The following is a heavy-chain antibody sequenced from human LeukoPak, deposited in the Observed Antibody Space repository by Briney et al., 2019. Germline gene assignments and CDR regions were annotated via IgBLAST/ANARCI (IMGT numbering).Heavy chain of an antibody. Sequence: GGSLRLSCVGSGFTSIAYALTWARQAPGRGLEWVSGISGGGVTTYYADSVKGRFTISRDNSKNTVYLQMNSLRVEDTAVYYCASGLHTWGQGTLVTVSS. CDR3: ASGLHT. V-gene: IGHV3-23*01. CDR2: ISGGGVTT. D-gene: IGHD3-16*01. CDR1: GFTSIAYA. J-gene: IGHJ5*02.